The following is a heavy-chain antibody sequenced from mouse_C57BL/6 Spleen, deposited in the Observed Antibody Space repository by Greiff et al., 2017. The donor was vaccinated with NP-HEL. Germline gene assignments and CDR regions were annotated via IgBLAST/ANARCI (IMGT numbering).Heavy chain of an antibody. CDR3: TGYYTWFAY. Sequence: EVQLVESGEGLVKPGGSLKLSCAASGFTFSSYAMSWVRQTPEKRLEWVAYISSGGDYIYYAESVKGRFTISRDNARNTLYLQMSSLKSEGTAMYYCTGYYTWFAYWGQGTLVTVSA. D-gene: IGHD2-3*01. J-gene: IGHJ3*01. CDR2: ISSGGDYI. CDR1: GFTFSSYA. V-gene: IGHV5-9-1*02.